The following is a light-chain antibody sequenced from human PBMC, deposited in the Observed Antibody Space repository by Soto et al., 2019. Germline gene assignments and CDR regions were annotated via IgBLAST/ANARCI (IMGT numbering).Light chain of an antibody. V-gene: IGKV3-11*01. CDR1: QSISSY. CDR3: QQRSDWRT. CDR2: DAF. Sequence: EIVLTQSPATLSLSPGERATLSCRASQSISSYLAWYQQKPGQAPRLLIYDAFIRATGTPARFSGYGSGTDFTLSISSLEPEDFAVYFCQQRSDWRTFGQGTKVDIK. J-gene: IGKJ1*01.